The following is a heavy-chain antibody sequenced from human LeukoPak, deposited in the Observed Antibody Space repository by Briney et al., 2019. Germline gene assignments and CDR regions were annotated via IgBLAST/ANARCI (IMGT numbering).Heavy chain of an antibody. Sequence: SETLSLTCAVYGGSFSGYYWSWIRQPPGKGLEWIGEINHSGSTNYNPSLKSRVTISVDTSKNQFSLKLSSVTAADTAVYYCARESYSSSWYADYWGQGTLVTVSS. CDR2: INHSGST. V-gene: IGHV4-34*01. CDR3: ARESYSSSWYADY. CDR1: GGSFSGYY. D-gene: IGHD6-13*01. J-gene: IGHJ4*02.